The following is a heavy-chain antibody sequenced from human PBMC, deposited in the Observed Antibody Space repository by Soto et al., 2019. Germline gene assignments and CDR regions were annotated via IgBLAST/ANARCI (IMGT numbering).Heavy chain of an antibody. J-gene: IGHJ4*02. CDR3: AFDISMVTSLGY. V-gene: IGHV3-30-3*01. Sequence: QVQLVGSGGGVVQPGTSLRLSCAASGFTFNTYFMHWVRQAPGKGLEWVAVISYDGSNKDYADSVKGRFTISRDNSKNTLYLQMNSLRAEDTAVYYCAFDISMVTSLGYWGQGTLVTVYS. CDR1: GFTFNTYF. D-gene: IGHD5-18*01. CDR2: ISYDGSNK.